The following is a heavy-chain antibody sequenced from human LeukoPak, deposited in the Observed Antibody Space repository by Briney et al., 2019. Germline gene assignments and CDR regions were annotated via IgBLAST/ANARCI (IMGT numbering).Heavy chain of an antibody. CDR1: GFTFSSYS. CDR2: ISSSSRTI. D-gene: IGHD6-6*01. Sequence: PGGSLRLSCAASGFTFSSYSMNWVRQAPGKGLEWVSYISSSSRTIYYADSVKGRFTISRDNAKNSLYLQMNSLRAEDTAVYYCAREWVAAPDYWGQGTLVTVSS. V-gene: IGHV3-48*01. J-gene: IGHJ4*02. CDR3: AREWVAAPDY.